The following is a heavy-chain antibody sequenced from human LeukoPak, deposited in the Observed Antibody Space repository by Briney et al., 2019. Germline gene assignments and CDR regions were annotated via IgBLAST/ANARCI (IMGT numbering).Heavy chain of an antibody. D-gene: IGHD3-10*01. J-gene: IGHJ3*02. CDR1: GYTFTSYY. CDR2: IIPIFDTA. V-gene: IGHV1-69*05. CDR3: ATSYGSDNDAFDI. Sequence: ASVKVSCKASGYTFTSYYMHWVRQAPGQGLEWMGRIIPIFDTANYAQKFQGRATITTDESMTTAYMALSSLRSEDTAVYYCATSYGSDNDAFDIWGPGTMVTVSS.